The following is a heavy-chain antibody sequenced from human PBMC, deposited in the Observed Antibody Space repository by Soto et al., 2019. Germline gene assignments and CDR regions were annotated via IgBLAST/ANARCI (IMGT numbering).Heavy chain of an antibody. J-gene: IGHJ6*04. D-gene: IGHD1-26*01. Sequence: QVQLVESGGGVVQPGRSLRLSCAASGFTFSNYGMHWVRQAPGKGLEWVAIIWYDGSNDYYVDSVKGRFTISRDNSKNSLSLQMNSLRAEDTAVYYCARDRWEFQLFYYGLDVWGKGTTVTVSS. V-gene: IGHV3-33*01. CDR2: IWYDGSND. CDR1: GFTFSNYG. CDR3: ARDRWEFQLFYYGLDV.